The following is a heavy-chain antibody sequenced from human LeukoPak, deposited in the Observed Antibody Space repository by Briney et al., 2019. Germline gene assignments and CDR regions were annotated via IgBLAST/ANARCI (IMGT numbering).Heavy chain of an antibody. Sequence: GGSLRLSCAASGFMFRGYAMSWVRQAPGKGLACVSAISDTGDSTYYADSVKGRFTISRDNSKNTLYLQMNSLRVEDTALYFCAKTYYYLSGSLPEDYWGQGALVTVSS. J-gene: IGHJ4*02. V-gene: IGHV3-23*01. CDR2: ISDTGDST. CDR1: GFMFRGYA. D-gene: IGHD3-10*01. CDR3: AKTYYYLSGSLPEDY.